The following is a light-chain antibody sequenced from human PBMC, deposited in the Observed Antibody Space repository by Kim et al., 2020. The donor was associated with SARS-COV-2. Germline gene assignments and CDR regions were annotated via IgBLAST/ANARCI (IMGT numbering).Light chain of an antibody. CDR1: QSVSSNF. V-gene: IGKV3-20*01. J-gene: IGKJ2*01. CDR2: DAS. Sequence: EIVLTQSPGTLSLSPGERATLSCRASQSVSSNFLGWYQQKPGLAPRLLIYDASIRATGTPDRFSGGGSGSDFTLTISRLEPEDFAVYYCHQYGSSPKTFGQGTKLEI. CDR3: HQYGSSPKT.